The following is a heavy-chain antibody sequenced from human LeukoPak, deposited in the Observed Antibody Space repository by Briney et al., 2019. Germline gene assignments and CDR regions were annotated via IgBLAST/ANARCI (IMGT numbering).Heavy chain of an antibody. CDR3: ARSPLEWLSRDDY. CDR2: MNPNSGNT. Sequence: ASAKVSCRASGYTFTSYDINWVRQATGQGLEWMGWMNPNSGNTGYAQKFQGRVTMTRNTSISTAYMELSSLRSEDTAVYYCARSPLEWLSRDDYWGQGTLVTVSS. V-gene: IGHV1-8*01. D-gene: IGHD3-3*01. CDR1: GYTFTSYD. J-gene: IGHJ4*02.